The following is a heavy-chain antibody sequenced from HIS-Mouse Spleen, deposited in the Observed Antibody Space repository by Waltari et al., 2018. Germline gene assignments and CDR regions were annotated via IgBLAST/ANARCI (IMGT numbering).Heavy chain of an antibody. CDR1: GGSFSGYY. CDR3: ARVRTGDPSYWYFDL. D-gene: IGHD7-27*01. CDR2: INHSGST. V-gene: IGHV4-34*01. Sequence: QVQLQQWGAGLLKPSETLSLTCAVYGGSFSGYYWSWIRQPPGKGLEWIGEINHSGSTNENPSLKSRVTRSVDTSKNQFSLKLSSVTAADTAVYYCARVRTGDPSYWYFDLWGRGTLVTVSS. J-gene: IGHJ2*01.